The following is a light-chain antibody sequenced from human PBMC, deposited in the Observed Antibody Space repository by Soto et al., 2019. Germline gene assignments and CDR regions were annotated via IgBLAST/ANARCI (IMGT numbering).Light chain of an antibody. Sequence: DIQMTQSPSSVSASVGDRVTITCRASQGITNALGWYQQKPGKAPKRLIYSASSLQSGVPSRFSGSGSGTEFSLTIRRLPPEASPNYSCLHNYNYPQTFGQGTKVDIK. V-gene: IGKV1-17*01. J-gene: IGKJ1*01. CDR2: SAS. CDR1: QGITNA. CDR3: LHNYNYPQT.